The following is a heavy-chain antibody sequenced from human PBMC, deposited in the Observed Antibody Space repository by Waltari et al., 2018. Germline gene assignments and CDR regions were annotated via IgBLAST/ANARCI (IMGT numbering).Heavy chain of an antibody. CDR1: GYSISSGYY. D-gene: IGHD1-26*01. V-gene: IGHV4-38-2*02. CDR3: TREEGGATDY. Sequence: QVQLQESGPGLVKPSETLSLTCAVSGYSISSGYYWGWIRQPPGKGLEWIGTIYHSGRTFYNTSLKSRVTLSVDTSKNQFSLKLSSVTAADTAVYYCTREEGGATDYWGQGTLVTVSS. J-gene: IGHJ4*02. CDR2: IYHSGRT.